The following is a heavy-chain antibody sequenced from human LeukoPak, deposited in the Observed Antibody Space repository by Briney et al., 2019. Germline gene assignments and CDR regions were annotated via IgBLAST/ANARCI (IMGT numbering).Heavy chain of an antibody. Sequence: ASVKVSCKASGYTFTDYALHWVRQAPGQSLEWMGWITTGRGETRYSQEFQRRITFTRDTSASTVYMDLSELRSEDTAVYYCARGGKQWRGGNYFDSWGQGTLVAVSP. CDR3: ARGGKQWRGGNYFDS. CDR1: GYTFTDYA. V-gene: IGHV1-3*03. CDR2: ITTGRGET. D-gene: IGHD6-19*01. J-gene: IGHJ4*02.